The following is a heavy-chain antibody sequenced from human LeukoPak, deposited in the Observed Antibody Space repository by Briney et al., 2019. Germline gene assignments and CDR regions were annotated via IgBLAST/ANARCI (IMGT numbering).Heavy chain of an antibody. D-gene: IGHD2-2*01. CDR1: GYSISSGYY. V-gene: IGHV4-38-2*01. CDR2: IYHSGST. CDR3: ATHCSSTSCYENGMDV. J-gene: IGHJ6*04. Sequence: SETLSLTCAVSGYSISSGYYWGWIRQSPGKGLEWIGSIYHSGSTYYNPSLKSRVTISVDTSKNQFSLKLSSVTAADTAVYYCATHCSSTSCYENGMDVWGKGTMVTVSS.